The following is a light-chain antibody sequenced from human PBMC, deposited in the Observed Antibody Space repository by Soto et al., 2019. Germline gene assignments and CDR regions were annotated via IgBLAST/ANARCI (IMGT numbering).Light chain of an antibody. CDR3: QQYDNWPRT. J-gene: IGKJ1*01. Sequence: EIVMTQSPATLSVSPGERATLSCRASQSVSTNLAWYQQTPGQAPRLLLYAASSRATGIPARFSGSGSGTQFTLTIASLQSEDFAVFYCQQYDNWPRTFGQGTKVEIK. CDR1: QSVSTN. V-gene: IGKV3-15*01. CDR2: AAS.